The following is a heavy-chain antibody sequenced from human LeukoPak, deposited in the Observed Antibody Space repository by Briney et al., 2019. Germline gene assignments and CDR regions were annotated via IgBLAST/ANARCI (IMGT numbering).Heavy chain of an antibody. J-gene: IGHJ4*02. D-gene: IGHD1-26*01. CDR2: IYYSGST. V-gene: IGHV4-30-4*01. CDR1: GGVISSGDYY. CDR3: ARFGGSYAWDY. Sequence: PSETMCLTCTVSGGVISSGDYYWSWMRQPPGKGLEWIGYIYYSGSTYYNPSLKSRVTISVDTSKNQFSLKLSSVTAADTAVYYCARFGGSYAWDYWGQGTLVTVSS.